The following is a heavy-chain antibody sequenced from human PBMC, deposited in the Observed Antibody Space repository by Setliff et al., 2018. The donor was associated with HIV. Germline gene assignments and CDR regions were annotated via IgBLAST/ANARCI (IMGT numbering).Heavy chain of an antibody. CDR1: GGSISTSSYH. D-gene: IGHD6-19*01. CDR3: ARGVYNSAWSLDY. V-gene: IGHV4-61*05. J-gene: IGHJ4*02. CDR2: IHTTGSP. Sequence: SETLSLTCTVSGGSISTSSYHWGWIRQPPGKGLEWIGQIHTTGSPHYKSSLTSRLTISLDTSRNQFSLKLTSVTAPDSATYYCARGVYNSAWSLDYWGQGTLVTVSS.